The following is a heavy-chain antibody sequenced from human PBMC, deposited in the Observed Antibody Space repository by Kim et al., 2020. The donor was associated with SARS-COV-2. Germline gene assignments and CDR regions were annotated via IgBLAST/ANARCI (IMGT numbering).Heavy chain of an antibody. V-gene: IGHV4-39*01. CDR3: ARRGTRAMSTLLDP. CDR1: GGSITTSSGY. J-gene: IGHJ5*02. D-gene: IGHD3-16*01. Sequence: SETLSLTCTVSGGSITTSSGYYWGLRQPPGKGLEWIGDLYYGGSTYGGSTYYNPSLKSRVTISADTSKNQFSLNLSSVTAADTAVYYCARRGTRAMSTLLDPWGKGTLITVSS. CDR2: LYYGGSTYGGST.